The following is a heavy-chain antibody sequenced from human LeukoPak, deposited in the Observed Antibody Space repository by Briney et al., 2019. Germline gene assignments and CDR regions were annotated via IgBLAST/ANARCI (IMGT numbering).Heavy chain of an antibody. CDR2: IYPGDSDT. J-gene: IGHJ4*02. CDR3: ATSFSTSRFDY. V-gene: IGHV5-51*01. D-gene: IGHD6-6*01. CDR1: GYSFSSYW. Sequence: GESLKISCKGSGYSFSSYWIGWVRQMPGKGLEWMGIIYPGDSDTRYSPSFQGQVTISADKSISTAYLQWSSLEASDTAMYYCATSFSTSRFDYWGQGTLVTVSS.